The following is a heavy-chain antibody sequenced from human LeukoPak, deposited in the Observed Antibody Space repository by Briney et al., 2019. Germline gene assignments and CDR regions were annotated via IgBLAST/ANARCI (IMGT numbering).Heavy chain of an antibody. CDR3: ARGRDGMDV. J-gene: IGHJ6*02. V-gene: IGHV4-34*01. CDR2: INHSGST. CDR1: GGSFSGYY. Sequence: PSETLSLTCAVSGGSFSGYYWSWIRQPPGKGLEWIGEINHSGSTNYNPSLKSRVTISVDTSKNQFSLKLSSVTAADTAVYYCARGRDGMDVWGQGTTVTVSS.